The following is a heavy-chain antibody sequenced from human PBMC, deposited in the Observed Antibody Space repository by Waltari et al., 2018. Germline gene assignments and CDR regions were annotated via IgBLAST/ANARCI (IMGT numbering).Heavy chain of an antibody. V-gene: IGHV1-2*06. CDR2: VKPNSGGT. CDR1: GSTFTGYY. CDR3: ARGGYDILTGYYDY. J-gene: IGHJ4*02. Sequence: QVQLVQSGAEVKKPGASVKVSCKASGSTFTGYYMHWVRQAPGQGLEWMGRVKPNSGGTNYTQKLQGSVTMTRDTSISTAYMELSRLRSDDTAVYYCARGGYDILTGYYDYWGQGTLVTVSS. D-gene: IGHD3-9*01.